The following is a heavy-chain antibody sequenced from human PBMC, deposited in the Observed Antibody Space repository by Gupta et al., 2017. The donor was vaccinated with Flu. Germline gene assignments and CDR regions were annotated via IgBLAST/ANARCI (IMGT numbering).Heavy chain of an antibody. CDR2: MNPTSGNT. D-gene: IGHD2-8*02. CDR1: YD. CDR3: ARRVGYHAEQVRLDY. J-gene: IGHJ4*02. Sequence: YDITWVRQAPGQGLEWMGWMNPTSGNTGYAQKFQGRVTMTRDTSIGTAYMELSSLRSEDTAVYYWARRVGYHAEQVRLDYWGPGTLVTVSS. V-gene: IGHV1-8*01.